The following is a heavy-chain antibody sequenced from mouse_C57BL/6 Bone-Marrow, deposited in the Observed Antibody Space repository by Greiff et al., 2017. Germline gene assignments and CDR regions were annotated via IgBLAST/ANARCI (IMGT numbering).Heavy chain of an antibody. CDR1: GFTFTDYY. V-gene: IGHV7-3*01. Sequence: DVMLVESGGGLVQPGGSLSLSCAASGFTFTDYYMSWVRQPPGKALEWLGFIRNKANGYTTEYSASVKGRFTISRDNSQSILYLQMNALRAQDSATYYCARFPLYYYFDYWRQGTTLTVSS. CDR2: IRNKANGYTT. D-gene: IGHD2-1*01. J-gene: IGHJ2*01. CDR3: ARFPLYYYFDY.